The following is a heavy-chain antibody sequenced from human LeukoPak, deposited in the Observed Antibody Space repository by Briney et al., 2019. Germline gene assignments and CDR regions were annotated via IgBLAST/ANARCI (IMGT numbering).Heavy chain of an antibody. CDR1: GITLSNYG. V-gene: IGHV3-23*01. D-gene: IGHD3-22*01. Sequence: GGSLRLSCAVSGITLSNYGMSWVRQAPGKGLEWVAGISDSGGRTNYADSVKGRFTISRDNPKNTLYLQMNSLRAEDTAVYFCAKRGVVIRVILVGFHKEANYFDSWGQGVLVTVSS. CDR3: AKRGVVIRVILVGFHKEANYFDS. CDR2: ISDSGGRT. J-gene: IGHJ4*02.